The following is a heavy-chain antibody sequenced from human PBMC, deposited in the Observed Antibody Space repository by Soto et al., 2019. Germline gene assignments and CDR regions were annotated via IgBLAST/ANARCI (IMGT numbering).Heavy chain of an antibody. CDR2: ISYDGNNK. CDR3: EKDRVSAAGYGMDV. D-gene: IGHD6-25*01. J-gene: IGHJ6*02. V-gene: IGHV3-30*18. Sequence: QVQLVESGGGVVQPGRSLRLSCEASGFTFRSYGIHWVRQAPGKGLEWVAVISYDGNNKYHAESVKGRFTISIDNSENTLYVQMNSLREENTAVYYCEKDRVSAAGYGMDVWGQGTTGTVSS. CDR1: GFTFRSYG.